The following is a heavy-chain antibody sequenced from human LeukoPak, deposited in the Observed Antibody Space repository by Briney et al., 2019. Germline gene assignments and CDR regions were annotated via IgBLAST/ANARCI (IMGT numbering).Heavy chain of an antibody. V-gene: IGHV4-4*07. CDR3: ARGRWRYCSGGSCYGAFDI. CDR1: GGSISSYY. J-gene: IGHJ3*02. Sequence: SETLSLTCTVSGGSISSYYWGWIRQPAGKGLEWIGRIYTSGSTNYNPSLKSRVTMSVDTSKNQFSLKLSSVTAADTAVYYCARGRWRYCSGGSCYGAFDIWGQGTMVTVSS. CDR2: IYTSGST. D-gene: IGHD2-15*01.